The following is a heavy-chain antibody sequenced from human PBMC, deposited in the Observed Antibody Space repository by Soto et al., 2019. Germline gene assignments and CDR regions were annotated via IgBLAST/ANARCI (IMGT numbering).Heavy chain of an antibody. D-gene: IGHD2-2*01. CDR3: ARDRIVVVPAAKDYYYYGMDV. CDR1: GGTFSSYA. V-gene: IGHV1-69*13. CDR2: IIPIFGTA. J-gene: IGHJ6*02. Sequence: SVKVSCKASGGTFSSYAISWVRQAPGQGLEWMGGIIPIFGTANYAQKFQGRVTITADESTSTAYMELSSLRSEDTAVYYCARDRIVVVPAAKDYYYYGMDVWGQGTTVTVSS.